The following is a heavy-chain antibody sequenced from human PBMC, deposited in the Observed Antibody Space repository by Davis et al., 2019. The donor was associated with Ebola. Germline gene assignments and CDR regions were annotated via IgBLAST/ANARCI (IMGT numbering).Heavy chain of an antibody. CDR2: INHSGST. CDR3: ARGYSSSWPFN. D-gene: IGHD6-13*01. V-gene: IGHV4-34*01. CDR1: GGSFSGYY. J-gene: IGHJ4*02. Sequence: MPSETLSLTCAVYGGSFSGYYWSWIRQPPGKGLEWIGEINHSGSTNYNPSLKSRVTISVDTSKNQFSLKLSSVTAADTAVYYCARGYSSSWPFNWGQGTLVTVSS.